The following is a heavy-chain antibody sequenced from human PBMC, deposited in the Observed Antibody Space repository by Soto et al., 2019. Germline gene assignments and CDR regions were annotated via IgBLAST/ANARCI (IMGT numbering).Heavy chain of an antibody. J-gene: IGHJ4*02. V-gene: IGHV3-23*01. D-gene: IGHD2-21*02. CDR3: AKSWGGIVVVTAPSDY. CDR1: GFTFSSYA. CDR2: ISGSGSST. Sequence: PGGSLRLSCAASGFTFSSYAMSWVRQAPGKGLEWVSAISGSGSSTYYADSVKGRFTISRDNSKNTLYLQMNSLRAEDTAVYYCAKSWGGIVVVTAPSDYWGQGTLVTVSS.